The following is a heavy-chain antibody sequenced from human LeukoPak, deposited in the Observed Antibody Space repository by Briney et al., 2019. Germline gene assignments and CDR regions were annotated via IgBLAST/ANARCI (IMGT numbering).Heavy chain of an antibody. CDR2: IRSKAYGGTT. V-gene: IGHV3-49*04. D-gene: IGHD2-2*01. CDR3: TRVSSDDGYCSSTSCHYFDY. Sequence: GSLRLSCSGSGFTFGDYVMSWVRQAPGKGLEWVGFIRSKAYGGTTEYAASVKGRFTISRDDSKSIGHLQMNSLKTEDTAVYYCTRVSSDDGYCSSTSCHYFDYWGQGTLVTVSS. CDR1: GFTFGDYV. J-gene: IGHJ4*02.